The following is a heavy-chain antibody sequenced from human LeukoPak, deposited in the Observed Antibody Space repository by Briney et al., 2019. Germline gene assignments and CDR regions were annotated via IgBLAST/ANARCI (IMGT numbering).Heavy chain of an antibody. CDR2: AYYSGST. J-gene: IGHJ5*02. CDR1: DGSISNYY. CDR3: GENSAVATSRSWFHP. D-gene: IGHD6-19*01. V-gene: IGHV4-59*08. Sequence: VKPSETLSLTCSVFDGSISNYYWSWIRQPPGKGLEWIGYAYYSGSTTYNPSLESRVTISVDTSKNQFSLKLTAVTAADTAVYYCGENSAVATSRSWFHPWGQGTLVHVSS.